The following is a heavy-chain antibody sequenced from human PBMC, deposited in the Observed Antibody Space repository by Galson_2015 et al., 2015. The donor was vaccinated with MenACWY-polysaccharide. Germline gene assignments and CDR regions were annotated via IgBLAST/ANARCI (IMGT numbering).Heavy chain of an antibody. CDR3: ARGGRAVSNRNWFDP. D-gene: IGHD3-16*01. CDR1: GDSITSGGYF. Sequence: TLSLTCPVSGDSITSGGYFWSWIRQHPGQGLEWIASTSYDGGTYYNPSLKSRVTISVDTPKNQFSLWLNSVTAADTAVYYCARGGRAVSNRNWFDPWGQGTLVTVSS. J-gene: IGHJ5*02. CDR2: TSYDGGT. V-gene: IGHV4-31*03.